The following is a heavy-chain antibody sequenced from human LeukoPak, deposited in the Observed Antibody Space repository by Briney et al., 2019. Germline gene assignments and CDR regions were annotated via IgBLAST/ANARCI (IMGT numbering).Heavy chain of an antibody. V-gene: IGHV3-30-3*01. D-gene: IGHD6-13*01. CDR3: ARSGSRTHGPHDY. Sequence: GSSLRLSCAASGFTFSSYAMHWVRQAPGKGLEWVAVISYDGSNKYYADSVKGRFTISRDNSKNTLYLQMNSLRSDDTAVYYCARSGSRTHGPHDYWGQGTLVTVSS. CDR2: ISYDGSNK. CDR1: GFTFSSYA. J-gene: IGHJ4*02.